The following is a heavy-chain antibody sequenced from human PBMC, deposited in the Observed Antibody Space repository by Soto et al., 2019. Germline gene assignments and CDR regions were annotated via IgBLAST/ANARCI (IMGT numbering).Heavy chain of an antibody. CDR3: TGEVASGY. D-gene: IGHD2-8*02. CDR2: ISRDGNTK. Sequence: QVQLVESGGGVVQPGRSLRLSCAVSGFTVSSFGMHWVRQAPGKGLEWVAVISRDGNTKFYADSVKGRFTISKDNSRNTLFLEMNSLRGDDMAVYYCTGEVASGYWGQGTLFTVSS. J-gene: IGHJ4*02. CDR1: GFTVSSFG. V-gene: IGHV3-30*03.